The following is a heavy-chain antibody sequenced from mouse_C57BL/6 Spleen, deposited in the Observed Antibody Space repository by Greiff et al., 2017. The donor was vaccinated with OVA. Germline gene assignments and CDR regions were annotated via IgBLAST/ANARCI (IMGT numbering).Heavy chain of an antibody. CDR1: GYTFTSYW. CDR3: GTIYYEYDDQYIDY. J-gene: IGHJ2*01. V-gene: IGHV1-53*01. Sequence: QVQLQQPGPELVKPGASVKLSCKASGYTFTSYWMHWVKQRPGQGLEWIGYINPSNGGTNYNEKFKSKATLTVDKSSSTAYMQLSSLTSEDSAVYFCGTIYYEYDDQYIDYWGQGTTLTVSS. CDR2: INPSNGGT. D-gene: IGHD2-4*01.